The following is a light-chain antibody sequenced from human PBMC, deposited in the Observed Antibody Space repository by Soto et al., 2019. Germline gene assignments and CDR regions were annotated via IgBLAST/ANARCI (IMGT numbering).Light chain of an antibody. CDR2: DDR. V-gene: IGLV3-21*02. CDR1: NIGSKS. CDR3: QVWDSRSDHVV. Sequence: SYELTQPPSMSVAPGQTARITCGGNNIGSKSVHWDQQKPGQARVLVVYDDRDRPSGSPERFSGSNSGNTATLTISRVEAGDEADYYCQVWDSRSDHVVFGGGTKRTVL. J-gene: IGLJ2*01.